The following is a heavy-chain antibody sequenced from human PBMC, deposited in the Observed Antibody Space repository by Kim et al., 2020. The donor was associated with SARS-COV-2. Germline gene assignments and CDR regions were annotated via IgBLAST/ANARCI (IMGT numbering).Heavy chain of an antibody. CDR3: AKEGTLSYDSSGYHLDY. Sequence: GGSLRLSCAASGFTFSSYAMSWVRQAPGKGLEWVSLIYSGGSTTYYADSVKGRFTISRDNSKNTLYLQMNSLRAEDTAVYYCAKEGTLSYDSSGYHLDYWGQGTLAPV. CDR1: GFTFSSYA. J-gene: IGHJ4*02. V-gene: IGHV3-23*03. CDR2: IYSGGSTT. D-gene: IGHD3-22*01.